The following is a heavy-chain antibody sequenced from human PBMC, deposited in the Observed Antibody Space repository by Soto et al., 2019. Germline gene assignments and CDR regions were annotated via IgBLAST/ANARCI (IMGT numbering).Heavy chain of an antibody. CDR2: INHSGST. V-gene: IGHV4-34*01. CDR3: ASGATWGTGYNWLDP. J-gene: IGHJ5*02. Sequence: VQLQQWGAGLLKPSETLSLTCAVYGGSFSGYYWSWIRQPPGRGLEWIGEINHSGSTNYNPYLKSRVTMSVDMSKHQFSLKLSSVTAADTAVYYCASGATWGTGYNWLDPWGQGTLVTVSS. D-gene: IGHD3-16*01. CDR1: GGSFSGYY.